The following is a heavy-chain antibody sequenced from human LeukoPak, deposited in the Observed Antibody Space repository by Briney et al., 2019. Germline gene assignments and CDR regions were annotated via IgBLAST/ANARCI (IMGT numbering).Heavy chain of an antibody. CDR3: AKGSGGEILWSGDSFDYFEQ. V-gene: IGHV1-18*01. D-gene: IGHD3-3*01. J-gene: IGHJ4*02. CDR2: ISAYNGNT. Sequence: ASAKVSCKASGYTFTSYGISWVRQAPGQGLEWMGWISAYNGNTNYAQKLQGRVTMTTDTSTSTAYMELRRLRSEDTAVDYCAKGSGGEILWSGDSFDYFEQWGQGTLVTVSS. CDR1: GYTFTSYG.